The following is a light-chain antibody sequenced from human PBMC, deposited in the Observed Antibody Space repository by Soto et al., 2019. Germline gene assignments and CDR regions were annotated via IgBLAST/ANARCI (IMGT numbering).Light chain of an antibody. J-gene: IGKJ1*01. V-gene: IGKV3-20*01. CDR3: QQCGSSPQT. Sequence: EIVLTQSPGTLSLSPGERATLSCRASQSVSSSFVAWYQQKPGQAPRLLIYGASSRATGIPDRFSGSGSGTDFTLTISRLEPEDFAVYYCQQCGSSPQTFGQGTKVEIK. CDR1: QSVSSSF. CDR2: GAS.